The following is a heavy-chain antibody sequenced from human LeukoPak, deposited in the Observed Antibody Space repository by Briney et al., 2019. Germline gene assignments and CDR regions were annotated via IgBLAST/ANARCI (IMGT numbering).Heavy chain of an antibody. CDR2: ISSSSSYI. V-gene: IGHV3-21*01. D-gene: IGHD3-16*01. J-gene: IGHJ4*02. CDR3: ARVYSGGGGSDY. Sequence: PGGSLRLSCASSGFTFSSYSMNWVRQAPGKGLEWVSSISSSSSYIYYADSVKGRFTISRDNAKNSLYLQMNSLRAEDTAVYYCARVYSGGGGSDYWGQGTLVTVSS. CDR1: GFTFSSYS.